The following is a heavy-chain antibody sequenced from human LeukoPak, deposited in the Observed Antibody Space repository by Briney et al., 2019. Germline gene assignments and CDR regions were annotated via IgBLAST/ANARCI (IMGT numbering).Heavy chain of an antibody. Sequence: ASVKVSCKASGYTFTGYYMHWVRQAPGQGLEWMGWINPNSGGTNYAQKFQGRVTMTRDTSISTAYMELSRLRSDDTAVYYCARVAYSSSWYGDNWFDPCGQGTLVTVSS. D-gene: IGHD6-13*01. J-gene: IGHJ5*02. CDR1: GYTFTGYY. V-gene: IGHV1-2*02. CDR2: INPNSGGT. CDR3: ARVAYSSSWYGDNWFDP.